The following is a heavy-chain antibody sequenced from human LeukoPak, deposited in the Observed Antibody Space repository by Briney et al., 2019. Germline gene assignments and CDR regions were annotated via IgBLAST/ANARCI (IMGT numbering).Heavy chain of an antibody. Sequence: PGGSLRLSCAASGFTFSSYSMNWVRQAPGKGLEWVSSISSSSSYIYYADSVKGRFTISRDNAKNSLYLQMNSLRAEDTAVYYCARDFYRDIVVVVAVGPYYFDYWGQGTLVTVSS. CDR2: ISSSSSYI. D-gene: IGHD2-15*01. CDR3: ARDFYRDIVVVVAVGPYYFDY. V-gene: IGHV3-21*01. J-gene: IGHJ4*02. CDR1: GFTFSSYS.